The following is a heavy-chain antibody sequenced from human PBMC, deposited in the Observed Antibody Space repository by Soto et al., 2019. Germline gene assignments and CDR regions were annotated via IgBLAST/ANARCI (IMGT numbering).Heavy chain of an antibody. CDR2: IIPILGIA. D-gene: IGHD5-18*01. CDR1: GGTFSSYT. CDR3: ARAMGLQEWVYWFDP. Sequence: ASVKVSCKASGGTFSSYTISWVRQAPGQGLEWMGRIIPILGIANYAQKFQGRVTITADKSTSTAYMELSSLGSEDTDVYYCARAMGLQEWVYWFDPWGQGTLVTVSS. V-gene: IGHV1-69*02. J-gene: IGHJ5*02.